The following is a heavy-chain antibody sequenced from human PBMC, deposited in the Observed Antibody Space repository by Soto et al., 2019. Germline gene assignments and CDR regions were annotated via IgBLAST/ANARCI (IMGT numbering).Heavy chain of an antibody. J-gene: IGHJ3*02. Sequence: ASVKVSCKGYGYTLTELSMHWVRQAPGKGLEWMGGFDPEDGERIYAQKFQGRVTMTEDTSTDTAYMELSSLRSEDTAVYYCEKAPPGVGASDAFDIWGQGTMVTVSS. CDR3: EKAPPGVGASDAFDI. D-gene: IGHD1-26*01. V-gene: IGHV1-24*01. CDR2: FDPEDGER. CDR1: GYTLTELS.